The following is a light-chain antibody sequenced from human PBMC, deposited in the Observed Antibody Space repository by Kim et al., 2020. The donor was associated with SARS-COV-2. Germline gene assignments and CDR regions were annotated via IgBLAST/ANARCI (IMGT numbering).Light chain of an antibody. J-gene: IGLJ1*01. CDR3: SSYTTTSFS. CDR2: EVS. CDR1: SSDVGFYNR. V-gene: IGLV2-18*02. Sequence: PGKSVTISCTGSSSDVGFYNRVSWYQQPPGTAPKLMIYEVSNRPSGVPDRFSGSKSGNTASLTISGLQAEDEADYYCSSYTTTSFSFGTGTKVTVL.